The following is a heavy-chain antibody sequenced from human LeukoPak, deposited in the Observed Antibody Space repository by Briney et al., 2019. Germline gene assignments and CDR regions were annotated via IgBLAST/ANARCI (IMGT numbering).Heavy chain of an antibody. CDR2: ISAYNGNT. V-gene: IGHV1-18*01. J-gene: IGHJ6*02. Sequence: GASVKVACKASGYTFTNYGISWVRQAPGQGLEWMGWISAYNGNTNYAQKLQGRVTMTTDTSTSTAYMELRSLRSDDTAVYYCARDMTPVHYYNYAMDVWGQGTTVTVSS. CDR3: ARDMTPVHYYNYAMDV. CDR1: GYTFTNYG. D-gene: IGHD1-1*01.